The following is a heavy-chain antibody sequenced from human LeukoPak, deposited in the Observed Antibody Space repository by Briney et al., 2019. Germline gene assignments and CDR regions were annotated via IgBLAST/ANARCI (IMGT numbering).Heavy chain of an antibody. CDR2: ISYDGSNK. Sequence: GGSLRLSCAASGFTFSSYAMYWVRQAPGKGLEWVAVISYDGSNKYYADSVKGRFTISRDNSKNTLYLQMNSLRAEDTAVYYCAKEYSSSSGGIYWGQGTLVTVSS. D-gene: IGHD6-6*01. CDR1: GFTFSSYA. J-gene: IGHJ4*02. V-gene: IGHV3-30*01. CDR3: AKEYSSSSGGIY.